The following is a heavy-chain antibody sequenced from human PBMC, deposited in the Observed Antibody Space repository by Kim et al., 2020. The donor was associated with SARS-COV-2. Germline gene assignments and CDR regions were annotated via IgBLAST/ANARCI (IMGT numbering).Heavy chain of an antibody. J-gene: IGHJ1*01. V-gene: IGHV3-23*01. D-gene: IGHD2-21*01. Sequence: ADAVEGRVAISRDDATHTLYLQLNSLRAEDTAVYYCAEGVCGGHSYYCQHWGQGTLVTVSS. CDR3: AEGVCGGHSYYCQH.